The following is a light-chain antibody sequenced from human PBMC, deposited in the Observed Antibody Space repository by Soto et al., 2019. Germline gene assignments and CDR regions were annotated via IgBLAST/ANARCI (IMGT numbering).Light chain of an antibody. Sequence: DIQMTQSPSTLSASVGDRVTITCRASQSISSWLAWYQQKPGKAPKLLIYKASSLESAVPSRFSGSGSGTDFTLTISSLQPEDFATYYCQQSFVTPRTFGQGTKVDIK. CDR2: KAS. V-gene: IGKV1-5*03. CDR1: QSISSW. CDR3: QQSFVTPRT. J-gene: IGKJ1*01.